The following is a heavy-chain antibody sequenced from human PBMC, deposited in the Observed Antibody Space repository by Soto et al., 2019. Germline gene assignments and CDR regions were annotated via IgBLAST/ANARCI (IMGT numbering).Heavy chain of an antibody. D-gene: IGHD6-6*01. CDR1: GYTFTSYG. J-gene: IGHJ6*02. Sequence: ASVKVSCKASGYTFTSYGISWVRQAPGQGLEWMGWISAYSGNTNYAQKLQGRVTMTTDTSTSTAYMELRSLRSDDTAVYYCARDNGAVKPSMGSSVYYYYAMDVWGHGTTGTV. CDR3: ARDNGAVKPSMGSSVYYYYAMDV. CDR2: ISAYSGNT. V-gene: IGHV1-18*01.